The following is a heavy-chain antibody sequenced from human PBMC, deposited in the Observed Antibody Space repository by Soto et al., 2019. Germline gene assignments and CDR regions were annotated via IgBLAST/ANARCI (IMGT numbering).Heavy chain of an antibody. CDR1: GGSISSYY. V-gene: IGHV4-59*01. CDR2: IYYSGST. CDR3: ARVTYSSSSVLLYYYYYYMDV. J-gene: IGHJ6*03. D-gene: IGHD6-6*01. Sequence: PSETLSLTCTVSGGSISSYYWSWIRQPPGKGLEWIGYIYYSGSTNYNPSLKSRVTISVDTSKNQFSLKLSSVTAADTAVYYCARVTYSSSSVLLYYYYYYMDVWGQGTTVTVSS.